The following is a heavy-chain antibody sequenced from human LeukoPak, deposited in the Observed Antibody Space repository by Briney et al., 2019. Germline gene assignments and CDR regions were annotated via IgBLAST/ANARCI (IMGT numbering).Heavy chain of an antibody. D-gene: IGHD4-11*01. CDR2: ISSSSSYI. J-gene: IGHJ6*03. CDR1: GFTFSSYS. Sequence: PGGSLRLSCAASGFTFSSYSMNWVRQAPGKGLEWVSSISSSSSYIYYADSVKGRFTISRDNAKNSLYLQMNSLRAEDTAVYYCARDSTSVNEVYYMDVWGKGTTVTVSS. CDR3: ARDSTSVNEVYYMDV. V-gene: IGHV3-21*01.